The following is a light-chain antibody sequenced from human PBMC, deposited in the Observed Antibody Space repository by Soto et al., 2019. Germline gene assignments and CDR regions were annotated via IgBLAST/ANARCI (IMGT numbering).Light chain of an antibody. J-gene: IGLJ3*02. CDR2: RTN. CDR3: VLYMGSGISV. Sequence: QTVVTQEPSFSVSPGGTVTLTCGLSSGSVSTNYYPSWYQQTPGQAPRTLIYRTNTRSSGVPDRFSGSILGNKAALTITGAQADDESDYYCVLYMGSGISVFGGGTKLTVL. V-gene: IGLV8-61*01. CDR1: SGSVSTNYY.